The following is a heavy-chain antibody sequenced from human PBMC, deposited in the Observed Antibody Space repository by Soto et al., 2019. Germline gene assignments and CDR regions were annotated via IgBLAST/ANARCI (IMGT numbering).Heavy chain of an antibody. V-gene: IGHV3-7*01. CDR1: GFTFSSYW. J-gene: IGHJ6*03. CDR2: IKQDGSEK. Sequence: EVQLVESVGGLVQPGGSLRLSCAASGFTFSSYWMSWVRQAPVKVLEWVANIKQDGSEKYYVDSVKGRFTISRDNAKNSLYLQMNSLRAEDTAVYYCAREYYDFWSGYSNYYMDVWGKGTTVTVSS. CDR3: AREYYDFWSGYSNYYMDV. D-gene: IGHD3-3*01.